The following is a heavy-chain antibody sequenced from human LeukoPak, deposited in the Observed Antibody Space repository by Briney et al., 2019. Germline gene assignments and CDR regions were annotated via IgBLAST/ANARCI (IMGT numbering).Heavy chain of an antibody. CDR1: GYTLTELS. CDR2: FDPEDGET. Sequence: ASVKVSCKVSGYTLTELSMHWVRQAPGKGLEWMGGFDPEDGETIHAQKFQGRVTMTEDTSTDTAYMELSSLRSEDTAVYYCATDHSTMVRGVIIEWGQGTLVTVSS. J-gene: IGHJ4*02. V-gene: IGHV1-24*01. D-gene: IGHD3-10*01. CDR3: ATDHSTMVRGVIIE.